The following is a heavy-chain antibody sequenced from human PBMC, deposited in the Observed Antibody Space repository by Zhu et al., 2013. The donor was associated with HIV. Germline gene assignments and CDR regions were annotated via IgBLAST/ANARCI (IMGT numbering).Heavy chain of an antibody. CDR1: GYTFTGYF. D-gene: IGHD1-26*01. V-gene: IGHV1-2*02. CDR2: INPKTGDT. J-gene: IGHJ4*02. Sequence: QVQLVQSGAEMKKPGASVKVSCKGSGYTFTGYFIHWVRQAPGQGLEWMAWINPKTGDTQFAKKFQDRVTLTRATSISTVYMELSRLRSDDTAVYFCARDGATSGDYLVFDNWGQGTLVSVSS. CDR3: ARDGATSGDYLVFDN.